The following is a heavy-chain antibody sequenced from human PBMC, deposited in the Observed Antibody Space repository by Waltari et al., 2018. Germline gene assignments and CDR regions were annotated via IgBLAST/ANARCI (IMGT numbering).Heavy chain of an antibody. Sequence: QVQMVESGGGVVQPGRSLSISCPASGVTFSSYSIHWVRQAPGKGLEWVALRSYDGSSKYYADSVKGRFTVSRDNSKNTVYLQLNSLRVEDTAVYYCAREDICRSTTCYTLDYWGLGTLVTVSS. CDR2: RSYDGSSK. V-gene: IGHV3-30*01. CDR1: GVTFSSYS. D-gene: IGHD2-2*02. J-gene: IGHJ4*02. CDR3: AREDICRSTTCYTLDY.